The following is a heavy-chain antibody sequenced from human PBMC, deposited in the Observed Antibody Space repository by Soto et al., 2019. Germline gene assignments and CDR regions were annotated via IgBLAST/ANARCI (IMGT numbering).Heavy chain of an antibody. J-gene: IGHJ2*01. CDR1: GGSISSYY. CDR3: ARHGVDGYWYFDL. D-gene: IGHD2-15*01. CDR2: IYYSGST. V-gene: IGHV4-59*08. Sequence: SETVSLTCTVSGGSISSYYWSWLRQPPGEGLEWIGYIYYSGSTNYNPSLKSRVTISVDTSKNQFSLKLSSVTAADTAVYYCARHGVDGYWYFDLWGRGTLVTVSS.